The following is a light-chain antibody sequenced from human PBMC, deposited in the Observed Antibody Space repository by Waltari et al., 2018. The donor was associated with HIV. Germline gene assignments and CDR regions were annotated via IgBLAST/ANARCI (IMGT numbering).Light chain of an antibody. CDR1: QSVSSN. J-gene: IGKJ1*01. V-gene: IGKV3-15*01. Sequence: ELVMTQSPATLSVSPGERATLSCRASQSVSSNLAWYQQKPGQAPRLLMYGAFTRATGIPARFSGGGSGTEFTLTITSLQSEDFAFDYCQQYNNWPTWTFGQGTKVEIK. CDR2: GAF. CDR3: QQYNNWPTWT.